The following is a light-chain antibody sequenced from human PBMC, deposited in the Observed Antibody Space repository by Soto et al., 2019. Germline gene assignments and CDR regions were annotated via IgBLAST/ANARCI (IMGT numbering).Light chain of an antibody. Sequence: IQLTQSPASVSASVGDRVTITCRASQSISSYLNWYQQKPGRAPKLLIYDASNLEAGVPSRFRGSGSGTDFTFTISRLQPEDIATYYCQQYENLPTFGQGTKVDIK. V-gene: IGKV1-33*01. CDR2: DAS. J-gene: IGKJ1*01. CDR1: QSISSY. CDR3: QQYENLPT.